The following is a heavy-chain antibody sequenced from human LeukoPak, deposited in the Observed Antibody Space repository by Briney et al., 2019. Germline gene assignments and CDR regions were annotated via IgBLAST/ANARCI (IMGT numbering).Heavy chain of an antibody. D-gene: IGHD5-12*01. CDR3: VRHDGRGGATMGALDS. J-gene: IGHJ4*02. Sequence: PSETLSLTCTVSADSISSSSHHWGWLRQSPGKGLEWIGSVYYGRTTYYNPSLNSRVTISVVTSKNQFSLQLPSVTATDTAVYYCVRHDGRGGATMGALDSWGQGSLVTVSS. V-gene: IGHV4-39*01. CDR1: ADSISSSSHH. CDR2: VYYGRTT.